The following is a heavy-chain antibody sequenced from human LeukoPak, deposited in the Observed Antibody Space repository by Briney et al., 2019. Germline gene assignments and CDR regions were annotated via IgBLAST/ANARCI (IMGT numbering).Heavy chain of an antibody. D-gene: IGHD6-19*01. CDR1: GYTFTGYY. CDR3: AREGSGAGFDY. J-gene: IGHJ4*02. CDR2: ISAYNGNT. Sequence: ASMKVSCKASGYTFTGYYIHWVRQAPGQGLEWMGWISAYNGNTNYAQKLQGRVTMTTDTSTSTAYMELRSLRSDDTAVYYCAREGSGAGFDYWGQGTLVTVS. V-gene: IGHV1-18*04.